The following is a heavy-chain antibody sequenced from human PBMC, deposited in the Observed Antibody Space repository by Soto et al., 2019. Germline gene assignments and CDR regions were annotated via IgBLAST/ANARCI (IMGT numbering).Heavy chain of an antibody. D-gene: IGHD2-15*01. Sequence: QVQLVQSGAEVKKPGSSVKVSCKASGGTFSSYAISWVRQAPGQGLEWMGGIIPIFGTGNYAQKYQGRVTLEEDESTRTAYSELGSRRSGDGAVDYCARQCEAGGRGYCSGGSCYAVGEGMDGRGQGTTVTVSS. CDR2: IIPIFGTG. J-gene: IGHJ6*02. V-gene: IGHV1-69*01. CDR3: ARQCEAGGRGYCSGGSCYAVGEGMDG. CDR1: GGTFSSYA.